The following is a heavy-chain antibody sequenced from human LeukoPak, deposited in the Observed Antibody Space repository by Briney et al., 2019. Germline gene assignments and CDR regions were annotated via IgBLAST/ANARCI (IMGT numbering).Heavy chain of an antibody. Sequence: SETLSLTCTVSGGSISRGGYYWRWIRQHPGKGLEWIGYIYYSGNTYYNPSLKSRVTISVDTSKNQFSLKLSFVTAADTAVYYCARGGYCSGGSCYSSSVTTWGQGTLVTVSS. V-gene: IGHV4-31*03. CDR3: ARGGYCSGGSCYSSSVTT. CDR1: GGSISRGGYY. CDR2: IYYSGNT. D-gene: IGHD2-15*01. J-gene: IGHJ5*02.